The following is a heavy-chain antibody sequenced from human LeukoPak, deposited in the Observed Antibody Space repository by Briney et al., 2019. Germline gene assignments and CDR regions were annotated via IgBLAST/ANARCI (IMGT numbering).Heavy chain of an antibody. CDR3: ARGRYDFWSGPPEGAFDI. J-gene: IGHJ3*02. CDR1: GGTFSSYA. CDR2: IIPIFGTA. Sequence: SVKVSCKASGGTFSSYAISWVRQAPGQGLEWMGRIIPIFGTANYAQKFQGRVTITTDESTSTAYMELSSLRSEDTAVYYCARGRYDFWSGPPEGAFDIWGQGTMVTVSS. V-gene: IGHV1-69*05. D-gene: IGHD3-3*01.